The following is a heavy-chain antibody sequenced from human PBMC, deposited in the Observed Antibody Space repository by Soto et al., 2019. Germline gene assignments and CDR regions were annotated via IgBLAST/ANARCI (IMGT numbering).Heavy chain of an antibody. CDR2: MSYDGSNK. CDR3: ARDKSPYSSGWYNRHFDY. J-gene: IGHJ4*02. D-gene: IGHD6-19*01. V-gene: IGHV3-30-3*01. Sequence: QVQLVESGGGVVQPGRSLRLSCAASGFTFSSYAMHWVRQAPGKGLEWVAVMSYDGSNKYYADSVKGRFTISRDNSKNTLYLQMNSLRAEDTAVYYCARDKSPYSSGWYNRHFDYWGQGTLVTVSS. CDR1: GFTFSSYA.